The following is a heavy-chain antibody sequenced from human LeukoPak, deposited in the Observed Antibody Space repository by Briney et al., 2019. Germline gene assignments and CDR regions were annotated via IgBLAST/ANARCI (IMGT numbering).Heavy chain of an antibody. Sequence: PGGSLRLSCAASGFTFSSYSMNWVRQAPGKGLEWVSYISSSGGTIYYTDSVKGRFTMSRDNAQNALYLEMNSLRAEDTAVYYCAREKKTEWTTGAFDMWGQGTMVIVSS. CDR1: GFTFSSYS. D-gene: IGHD3-3*01. CDR3: AREKKTEWTTGAFDM. V-gene: IGHV3-48*04. CDR2: ISSSGGTI. J-gene: IGHJ3*02.